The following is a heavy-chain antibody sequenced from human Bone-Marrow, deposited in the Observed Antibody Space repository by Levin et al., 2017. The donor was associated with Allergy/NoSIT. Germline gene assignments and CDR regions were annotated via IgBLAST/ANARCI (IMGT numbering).Heavy chain of an antibody. CDR2: ISWNSGSI. V-gene: IGHV3-9*01. J-gene: IGHJ5*02. Sequence: SLKISCAASGFTFDDYAMHWVRQAPGKGLEWVSGISWNSGSIGYADSVKGRFTISRDNAKNSLYLQMNSLRAEDTALYYCAKDGNYYGSGSFDPWGQGTLVTVSS. CDR1: GFTFDDYA. D-gene: IGHD3-10*01. CDR3: AKDGNYYGSGSFDP.